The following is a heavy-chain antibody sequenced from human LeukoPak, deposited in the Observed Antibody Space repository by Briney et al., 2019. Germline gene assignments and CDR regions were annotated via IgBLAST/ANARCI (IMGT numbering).Heavy chain of an antibody. J-gene: IGHJ5*02. CDR3: AGALAAAGTFAGWFDP. Sequence: SVKVSCKASGGTFSSYAISWVRQAPGQGLEWMGGIIPIFGTANYAQKFQGRVTITADKSTSTAYMELSSLRSEDTAVYYCAGALAAAGTFAGWFDPWGQGTLVTVSS. D-gene: IGHD6-13*01. CDR1: GGTFSSYA. CDR2: IIPIFGTA. V-gene: IGHV1-69*06.